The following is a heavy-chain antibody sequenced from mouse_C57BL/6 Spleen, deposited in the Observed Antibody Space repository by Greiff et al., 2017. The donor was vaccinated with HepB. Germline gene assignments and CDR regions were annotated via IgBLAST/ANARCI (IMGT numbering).Heavy chain of an antibody. CDR3: ATSLRGNAMDY. CDR1: GYTFTTYP. J-gene: IGHJ4*01. CDR2: FHPYNDDT. D-gene: IGHD6-1*01. Sequence: QVHVKQSGAELVKPGASVKMSCKASGYTFTTYPIEWVKQNHGKSLAWIGNFHPYNDDTKYNEKFKGKATLTVEKSSSTVYLELSRLTSDDSAVYYYATSLRGNAMDYWGQGTSVTVSS. V-gene: IGHV1-47*01.